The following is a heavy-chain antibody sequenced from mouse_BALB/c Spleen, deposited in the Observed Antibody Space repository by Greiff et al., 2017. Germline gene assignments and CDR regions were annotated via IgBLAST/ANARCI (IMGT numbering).Heavy chain of an antibody. CDR1: GFSLTSYG. V-gene: IGHV2-9*02. D-gene: IGHD3-3*01. Sequence: VKLVESGPGLVAPSQSLSITCTVSGFSLTSYGVHWVRQPPGKGLEWLGVIWAGGSTNYNSALMSRLSISKDNSKSQVFLKMNSLQTDDTAMYYCARDRGLGQAYWGQGTLVTVSA. J-gene: IGHJ3*01. CDR2: IWAGGST. CDR3: ARDRGLGQAY.